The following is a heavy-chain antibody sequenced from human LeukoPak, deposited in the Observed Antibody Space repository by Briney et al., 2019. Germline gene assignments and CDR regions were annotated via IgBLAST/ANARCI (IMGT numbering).Heavy chain of an antibody. CDR1: GGSIRSSYYY. J-gene: IGHJ4*02. V-gene: IGHV4-39*01. Sequence: SETLSLTCTVSGGSIRSSYYYWGWFRQPPGKGLEWIGSIYDSGSTYCNPSLKSRVTISVDTSKNPFSLKLTSVTAADTAVYYCARPGGGGGYYDSSGYYLGYWGQGTLVTVSS. CDR3: ARPGGGGGYYDSSGYYLGY. CDR2: IYDSGST. D-gene: IGHD3-22*01.